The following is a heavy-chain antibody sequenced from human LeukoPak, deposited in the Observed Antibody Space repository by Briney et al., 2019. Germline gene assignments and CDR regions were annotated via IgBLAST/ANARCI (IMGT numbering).Heavy chain of an antibody. CDR3: AREFRTTTWSYDAFDL. V-gene: IGHV1-2*02. J-gene: IGHJ3*01. CDR1: GYTFTGYY. Sequence: SVKVSWKASGYTFTGYYIHWVRLAPGQGLEWVGWINPTSGGTNYAQKFQDRVTMTRDTSNNTSYMELSRLRSDDTAVYYCAREFRTTTWSYDAFDLWGQMKSVTASS. D-gene: IGHD1/OR15-1a*01. CDR2: INPTSGGT.